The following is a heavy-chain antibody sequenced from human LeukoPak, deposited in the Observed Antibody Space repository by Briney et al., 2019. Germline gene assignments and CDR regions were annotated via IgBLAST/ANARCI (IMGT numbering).Heavy chain of an antibody. Sequence: PGGSLRLSCAASGFTFSSYGMHWVRQAPGKGLEWVAFIRYDGSNKYYADSVKGRFTISRDNSKNTLYLQMNSLRAEDTAVYCCAKDGPPRSYVPLFDYWGQGTLVTVSS. CDR2: IRYDGSNK. J-gene: IGHJ4*02. D-gene: IGHD1-26*01. CDR1: GFTFSSYG. V-gene: IGHV3-30*02. CDR3: AKDGPPRSYVPLFDY.